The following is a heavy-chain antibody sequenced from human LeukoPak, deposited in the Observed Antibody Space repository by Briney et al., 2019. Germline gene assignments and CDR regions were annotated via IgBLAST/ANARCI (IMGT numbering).Heavy chain of an antibody. J-gene: IGHJ4*02. CDR2: IQYDGNDK. D-gene: IGHD6-19*01. Sequence: GGSLRLSCAASGFTFSSCAMHWVRQAPGKGLEWVALIQYDGNDKNYADSVKGRFTISRDNSKNTLYRQMNSLRAEDTAVYYCAKDLTGGWSLDYWGQGTLVTVSS. CDR1: GFTFSSCA. CDR3: AKDLTGGWSLDY. V-gene: IGHV3-30*02.